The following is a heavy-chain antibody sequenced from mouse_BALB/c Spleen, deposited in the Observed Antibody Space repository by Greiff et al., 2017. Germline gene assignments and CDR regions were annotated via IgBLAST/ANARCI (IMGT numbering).Heavy chain of an antibody. Sequence: EVHLVESGGGLVQPGGSRKLSCAASGFTFSSFGMHWVRQAPEKGLEWVAYISSGSSTIYYADTVKGRFTISRDNPKNTLFLQMTSLRSEDTAMYYCARGDGYDAMDYWGQGTSVTVSS. D-gene: IGHD1-2*01. CDR1: GFTFSSFG. J-gene: IGHJ4*01. CDR2: ISSGSSTI. CDR3: ARGDGYDAMDY. V-gene: IGHV5-17*02.